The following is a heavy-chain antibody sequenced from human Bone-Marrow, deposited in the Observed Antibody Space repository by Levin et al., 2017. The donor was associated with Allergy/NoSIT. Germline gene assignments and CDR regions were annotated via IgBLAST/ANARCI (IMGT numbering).Heavy chain of an antibody. CDR3: AKDPRNFYDILTGGYYYYYYGMDV. V-gene: IGHV3-30*18. Sequence: GESLKISCAASGFTFSSYGMHWVRQAPGKGLEWVAVISYDGSNKYYADSVKGRFTISRDNSKNTLYLQMNSLRAEDTAVYYCAKDPRNFYDILTGGYYYYYYGMDVWGQGTTVTVSS. J-gene: IGHJ6*02. CDR1: GFTFSSYG. CDR2: ISYDGSNK. D-gene: IGHD3-9*01.